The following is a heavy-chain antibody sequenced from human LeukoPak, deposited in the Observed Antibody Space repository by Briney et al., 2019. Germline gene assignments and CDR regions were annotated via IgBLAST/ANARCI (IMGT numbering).Heavy chain of an antibody. CDR2: ISGSGGST. CDR3: AKDKGYSSGWYFNWFDP. CDR1: GFTFSSYA. D-gene: IGHD6-19*01. V-gene: IGHV3-23*01. J-gene: IGHJ5*02. Sequence: GGSLRLSCAASGFTFSSYAMSWVRQAPGKGLEWVSAISGSGGSTYYADSVKGRFTISRDNSKNTLYLQMNSLTAEATAVYYCAKDKGYSSGWYFNWFDPWGQGTLVTVSS.